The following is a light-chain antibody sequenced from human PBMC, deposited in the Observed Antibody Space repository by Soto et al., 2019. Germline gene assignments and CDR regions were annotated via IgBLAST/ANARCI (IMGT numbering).Light chain of an antibody. J-gene: IGKJ4*01. V-gene: IGKV3-15*01. Sequence: EIVMTQSPATLSVSPGERATLSCRASQSIGSNLAWYQQRPGRGPRLLIYGASTRATGIPARFRGSGSGTELTLNINGLESEDFVVYYFQQYDNWPPTFGGGAKVEIK. CDR1: QSIGSN. CDR2: GAS. CDR3: QQYDNWPPT.